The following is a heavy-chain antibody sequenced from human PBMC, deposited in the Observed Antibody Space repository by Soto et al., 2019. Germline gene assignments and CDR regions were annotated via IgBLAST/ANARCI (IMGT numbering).Heavy chain of an antibody. CDR3: AKRSPYSSGRYSPIFDY. Sequence: GSLKLSYAAAGMSISDYAISWVRQAPGKGLEWVSVISESGGSTHYADSVRGRFTVSRDNSKNSLSLRMKSLRDEDTAVYFCAKRSPYSSGRYSPIFDYWGQGALVTVSS. CDR1: GMSISDYA. V-gene: IGHV3-23*01. J-gene: IGHJ4*02. CDR2: ISESGGST. D-gene: IGHD6-25*01.